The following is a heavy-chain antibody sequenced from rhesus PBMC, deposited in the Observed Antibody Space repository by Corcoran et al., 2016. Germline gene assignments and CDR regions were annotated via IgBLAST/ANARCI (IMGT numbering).Heavy chain of an antibody. CDR1: GFTFSNYG. V-gene: IGHV3S5*01. CDR3: AKTPWRGFCTGSGCYFYWYFDL. CDR2: INSGGGST. D-gene: IGHD2-21*01. Sequence: EVQLVETGGGLVQPGGSLKLSCAASGFTFSNYGLSWVRQAPGQGLEWVSAINSGGGSTYYADSVKGRFSIARDNSKNTLSLKMNSLRAEDTAVYYCAKTPWRGFCTGSGCYFYWYFDLWGPGTPITISS. J-gene: IGHJ2*01.